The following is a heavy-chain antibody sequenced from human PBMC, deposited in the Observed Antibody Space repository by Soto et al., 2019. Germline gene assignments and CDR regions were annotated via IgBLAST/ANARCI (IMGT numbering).Heavy chain of an antibody. V-gene: IGHV4-34*01. D-gene: IGHD4-4*01. CDR2: INHGGAT. Sequence: QVQLHQWGAGLLQPSETLSLTCAIDGGSFTGYYWSWIRQAPGEGLEGIGEINHGGATNVLPSLKSRILISMDASKNQFSVNLSSVSAADTAIYFCASGRLHLAPGTRLRYYAMDVWGQGTTVIISS. J-gene: IGHJ6*02. CDR1: GGSFTGYY. CDR3: ASGRLHLAPGTRLRYYAMDV.